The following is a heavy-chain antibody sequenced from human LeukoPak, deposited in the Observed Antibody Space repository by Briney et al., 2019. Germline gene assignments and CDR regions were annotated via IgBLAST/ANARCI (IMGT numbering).Heavy chain of an antibody. CDR1: GGSISSSSYY. Sequence: RASETLSLTCTVSGGSISSSSYYWGWIRQPPGKGLEWIGRIYYSGSTYYNPSLKSRVTISVDTSKNQFSLKLSSVTAADTAVYYCARTKYYYDSSGYYPEAGLDYWGQGTLVTVSS. CDR3: ARTKYYYDSSGYYPEAGLDY. D-gene: IGHD3-22*01. J-gene: IGHJ4*02. V-gene: IGHV4-39*01. CDR2: IYYSGST.